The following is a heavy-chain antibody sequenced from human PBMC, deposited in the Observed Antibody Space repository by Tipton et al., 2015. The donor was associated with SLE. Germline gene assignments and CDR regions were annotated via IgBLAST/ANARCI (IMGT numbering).Heavy chain of an antibody. CDR1: GGSISSGGYC. J-gene: IGHJ4*02. V-gene: IGHV4-31*03. CDR2: IYYIGST. CDR3: ARALQNYFDY. Sequence: TLSLTCTVSGGSISSGGYCWSWSRQHPGKGLEWIGYIYYIGSTYYNPSLKSRVTISIDTSKNQFSLKLSSVTAADTAVYYCARALQNYFDYWGQGTLVTVSS.